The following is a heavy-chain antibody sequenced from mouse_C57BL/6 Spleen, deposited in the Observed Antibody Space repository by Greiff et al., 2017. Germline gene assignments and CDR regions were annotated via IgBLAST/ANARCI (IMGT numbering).Heavy chain of an antibody. J-gene: IGHJ3*01. Sequence: VQLQQSGPELVKPGASVQISCKASGYSFTGYYMHWVQQSSEKSLEWIGEINPSTGGTSYNQKFKGKATFTVDKSSSTVYLQLKSLTPEDAAVYYCALYFQGFAYWGQGTLVTVSA. CDR1: GYSFTGYY. CDR3: ALYFQGFAY. V-gene: IGHV1-43*01. D-gene: IGHD2-1*01. CDR2: INPSTGGT.